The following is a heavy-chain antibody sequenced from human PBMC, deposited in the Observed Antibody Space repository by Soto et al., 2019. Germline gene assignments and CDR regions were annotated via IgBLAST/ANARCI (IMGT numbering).Heavy chain of an antibody. V-gene: IGHV1-69*13. Sequence: ASVKVSCKASGGTFSSYAISWVRQAPGQGLEWMGGIIPIFGTANYAQKFQGRVTITADESTSTAYMELSSLRSEDTAVYYCARDPEGIVGATSYFDYWGQGTLVTVSS. J-gene: IGHJ4*02. D-gene: IGHD1-26*01. CDR3: ARDPEGIVGATSYFDY. CDR1: GGTFSSYA. CDR2: IIPIFGTA.